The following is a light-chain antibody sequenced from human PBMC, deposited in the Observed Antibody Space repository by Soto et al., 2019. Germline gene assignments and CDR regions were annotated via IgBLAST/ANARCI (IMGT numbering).Light chain of an antibody. J-gene: IGKJ1*01. Sequence: IQLTQSPSSLSASVGDRFTITCRASQDISSFLAWYQQKPGKAPKLLIFAASTLQSGVPSRFSGSGSGTDFTPTISSLQPEDFATYYCQKYNSALTWTFGQGTKVDIK. CDR1: QDISSF. CDR2: AAS. CDR3: QKYNSALTWT. V-gene: IGKV1-9*01.